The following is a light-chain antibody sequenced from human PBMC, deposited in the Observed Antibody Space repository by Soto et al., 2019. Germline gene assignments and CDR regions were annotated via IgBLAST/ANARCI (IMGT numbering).Light chain of an antibody. V-gene: IGLV2-14*01. CDR2: GVK. CDR3: ATWDSSLSTGV. CDR1: GRDIGAYDY. J-gene: IGLJ2*01. Sequence: QSVLTQPASVSGSPGQSITISCTGSGRDIGAYDYVSWYQQHPGKAPKLLIYGVKNRPSGVSYRFSASKSAFTASLTISGLQAEDEAHYSCATWDSSLSTGVFGGGTKLTVL.